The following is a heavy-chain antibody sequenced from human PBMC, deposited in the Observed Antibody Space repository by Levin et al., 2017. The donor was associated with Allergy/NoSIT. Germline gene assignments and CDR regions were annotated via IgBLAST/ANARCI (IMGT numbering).Heavy chain of an antibody. CDR1: GFTFSSYA. CDR2: ISGSGGST. Sequence: GESLKISCAASGFTFSSYAMSWVRQAPGKGLEWVSAISGSGGSTYYADSVKGRFTISRDNSKNTLYLQMNSLRAEDTAVYYCAKHLRDSSGYYRYFDYWGQGTLVTVSS. D-gene: IGHD3-22*01. J-gene: IGHJ4*02. CDR3: AKHLRDSSGYYRYFDY. V-gene: IGHV3-23*01.